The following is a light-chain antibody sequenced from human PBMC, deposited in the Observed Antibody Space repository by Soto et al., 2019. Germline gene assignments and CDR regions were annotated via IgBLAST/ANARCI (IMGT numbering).Light chain of an antibody. CDR3: QTWGTGIQV. CDR1: SGHSSYA. CDR2: LNSDGSH. V-gene: IGLV4-69*01. Sequence: QLVLTQSPSASASLGASGKLTFTLSSGHSSYAIAWHQQQPEKSPRYLMKLNSDGSHSKGDGIPDRFSGSSSGAERYPTISSLQSEDEADYYCQTWGTGIQVFGGGTALTVL. J-gene: IGLJ2*01.